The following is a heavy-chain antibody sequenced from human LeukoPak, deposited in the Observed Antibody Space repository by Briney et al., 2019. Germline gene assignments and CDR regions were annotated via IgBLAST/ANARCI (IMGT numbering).Heavy chain of an antibody. J-gene: IGHJ6*04. CDR3: ARGYCSGGSCYYYYGMDA. CDR2: INHSGST. CDR1: GGSFSGYY. Sequence: SETLSLTCAVYGGSFSGYYWSWIRQPPGKGLEWIGEINHSGSTNYNPSLKSRVTISVDTSKNQFSLKLSSVTAADTAVYYCARGYCSGGSCYYYYGMDAWGKGTTVTVSS. D-gene: IGHD2-15*01. V-gene: IGHV4-34*01.